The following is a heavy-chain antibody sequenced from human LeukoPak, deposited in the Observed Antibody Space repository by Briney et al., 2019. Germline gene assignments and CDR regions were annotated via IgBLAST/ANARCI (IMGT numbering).Heavy chain of an antibody. CDR3: AKLLLETGGIGEEFDY. V-gene: IGHV3-30*02. CDR1: GFTFSSYA. D-gene: IGHD3-22*01. Sequence: AGASLRLSCAASGFTFSSYAMYWVRQAPGKGLEWVAFIRHDGNKKYYADSVKGRFTIYRDNSKNTLYLQMNSLTSEDTAVYYCAKLLLETGGIGEEFDYWGQGTLVTVSS. CDR2: IRHDGNKK. J-gene: IGHJ4*02.